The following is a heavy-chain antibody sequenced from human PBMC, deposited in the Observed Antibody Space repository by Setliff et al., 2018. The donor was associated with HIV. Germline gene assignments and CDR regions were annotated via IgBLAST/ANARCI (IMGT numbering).Heavy chain of an antibody. CDR2: IYSGGST. Sequence: GSLRLSCAASGFTVSSNYMSWVRQALGKGLEWVSVIYSGGSTYYADAVKDRFTISRDNARNTLYLQMNSLRAEDTAVYYCARAGDYRHDYWGQGTLVTVSS. J-gene: IGHJ4*02. D-gene: IGHD7-27*01. CDR1: GFTVSSNY. CDR3: ARAGDYRHDY. V-gene: IGHV3-66*01.